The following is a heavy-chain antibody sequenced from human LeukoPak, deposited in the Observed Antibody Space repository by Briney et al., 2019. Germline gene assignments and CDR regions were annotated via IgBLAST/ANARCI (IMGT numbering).Heavy chain of an antibody. CDR1: GFTFSSYW. D-gene: IGHD3-3*01. J-gene: IGHJ4*02. CDR2: INSDGSST. V-gene: IGHV3-74*01. CDR3: ARAGYVLRFLEWLLYGDYFDY. Sequence: GGSLRLSCAASGFTFSSYWMHWVRQAPGKGLVWVSRINSDGSSTSYADSVKGRFTISRDNAKNTLYLQMNSLRVEDTAVYYCARAGYVLRFLEWLLYGDYFDYWGQGTLVTVSS.